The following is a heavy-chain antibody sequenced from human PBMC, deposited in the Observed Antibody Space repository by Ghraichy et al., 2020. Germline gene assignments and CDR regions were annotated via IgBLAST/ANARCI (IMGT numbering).Heavy chain of an antibody. CDR2: ISYDGSNK. D-gene: IGHD1-14*01. J-gene: IGHJ3*02. Sequence: GESLNISCAASGFTFSSYGMHWVRQAPGKGLEWVAVISYDGSNKYYADSVKGRFTISRDNSKNTLYLQMNSLRAEDTAVYYCAKDLQVYAFDIWGQGTMVTVSS. CDR1: GFTFSSYG. CDR3: AKDLQVYAFDI. V-gene: IGHV3-30*18.